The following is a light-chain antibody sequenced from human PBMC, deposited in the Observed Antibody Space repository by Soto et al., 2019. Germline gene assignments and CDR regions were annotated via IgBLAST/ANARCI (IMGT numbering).Light chain of an antibody. CDR3: QQYNNWPRT. CDR2: GAS. CDR1: QIISSD. J-gene: IGKJ2*01. Sequence: ETVMTQSPATLSVSPGERATLSCRASQIISSDLAWYQHKPGQAPRLLIYGASTTATGIPVRFSGSGSGTEFTLTISSLQSEDFAVYYCQQYNNWPRTFGQGTKLEIK. V-gene: IGKV3-15*01.